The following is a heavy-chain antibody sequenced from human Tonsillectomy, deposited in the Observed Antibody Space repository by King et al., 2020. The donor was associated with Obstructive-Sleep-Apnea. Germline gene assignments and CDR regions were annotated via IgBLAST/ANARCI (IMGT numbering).Heavy chain of an antibody. CDR3: ARGNYGMDV. CDR2: INPNSGGT. V-gene: IGHV1-2*02. J-gene: IGHJ6*04. Sequence: VQLVQSGAEVKEPGASVKVSCKASGNTFTGDYMYWVRQAPGQGLEWMGWINPNSGGTNYAQNFQGRVTMTRDTSFSTVYMELSRLRSDDTAVYYCARGNYGMDVWGEGTTVTVSS. CDR1: GNTFTGDY.